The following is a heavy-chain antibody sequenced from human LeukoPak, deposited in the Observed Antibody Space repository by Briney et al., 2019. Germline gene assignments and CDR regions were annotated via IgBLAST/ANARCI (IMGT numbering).Heavy chain of an antibody. CDR2: IKQDGSEK. D-gene: IGHD3-10*01. CDR1: GFTFSSYW. J-gene: IGHJ6*04. Sequence: PGGSLRLSCAVSGFTFSSYWTSWVRQAPGKGLEWVANIKQDGSEKYYVDSVKGRFTISRDNAKNSLNLQMSSLRADDTAVYYCARDPLISTGGGDSLLGYGMDVWGKGTTVTVSS. V-gene: IGHV3-7*03. CDR3: ARDPLISTGGGDSLLGYGMDV.